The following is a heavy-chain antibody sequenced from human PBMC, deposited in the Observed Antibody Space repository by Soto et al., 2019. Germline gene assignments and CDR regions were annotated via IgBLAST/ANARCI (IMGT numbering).Heavy chain of an antibody. Sequence: QITLKESGPTLVKPTQTLTLTCTFSGFSFSTTGVGVGWIRQPPGQALEWLALIYCDDDKRYRPSLRDRLSITKDTSKKEVILTMTNMDPVDTATYYCVSGSFPNWFDPWGQGTQVTVSS. CDR1: GFSFSTTGVG. CDR3: VSGSFPNWFDP. V-gene: IGHV2-5*02. CDR2: IYCDDDK. J-gene: IGHJ5*02. D-gene: IGHD3-10*01.